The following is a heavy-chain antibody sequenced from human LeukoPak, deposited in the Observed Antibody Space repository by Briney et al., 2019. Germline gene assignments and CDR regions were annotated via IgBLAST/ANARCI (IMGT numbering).Heavy chain of an antibody. CDR3: TEGLAY. J-gene: IGHJ4*02. D-gene: IGHD2-21*01. CDR1: GFTFSYVR. Sequence: PGGSLRLSCAASGFTFSYVRMSWVRQAPGKGLEWVGRIASTAHGGTTDYAAPVKGRFTISRDDSKDTLYLQMNSLKTEDTAVYFCTEGLAYWGQGTLVTVSS. V-gene: IGHV3-15*04. CDR2: IASTAHGGTT.